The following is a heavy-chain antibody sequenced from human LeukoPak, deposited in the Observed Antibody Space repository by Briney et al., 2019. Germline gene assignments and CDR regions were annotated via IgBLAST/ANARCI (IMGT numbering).Heavy chain of an antibody. D-gene: IGHD2-2*01. Sequence: GASLQISCKGSGYSFTSYWIGWVRPLPGKGLEWMGIIYPGDSNTIYNPSFQGQVTISADKSISTAYLQWSGLKASDTAMYYCARRYCSSTTCSEFDYWGQGTLVTVSS. J-gene: IGHJ4*02. CDR2: IYPGDSNT. V-gene: IGHV5-51*01. CDR1: GYSFTSYW. CDR3: ARRYCSSTTCSEFDY.